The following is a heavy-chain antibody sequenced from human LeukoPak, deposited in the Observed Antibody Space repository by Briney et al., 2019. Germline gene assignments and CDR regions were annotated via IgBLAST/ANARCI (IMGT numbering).Heavy chain of an antibody. CDR2: ISTDSDSI. D-gene: IGHD3-10*01. V-gene: IGHV3-48*01. Sequence: AGSLRLSCAAPGFTFSTYNMNWVRQAPGKGLEWVSYISTDSDSIYYADSVKGRFTISRDNSKNTLYLQMNSLRAEAAAVYYCARTFYGSGSNNGFDPWGQGTLVTVSS. CDR1: GFTFSTYN. J-gene: IGHJ5*02. CDR3: ARTFYGSGSNNGFDP.